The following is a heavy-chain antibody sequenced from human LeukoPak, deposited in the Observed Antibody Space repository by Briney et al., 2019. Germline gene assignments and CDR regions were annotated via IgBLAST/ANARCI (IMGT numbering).Heavy chain of an antibody. CDR1: GFIFSDHY. V-gene: IGHV3-11*01. CDR3: ARGEIGVQAAAAGTLDY. Sequence: PGRSLRLSCAASGFIFSDHYMSWIRQAPGKGLEWVSYISTSGSSIYYADSVKGRFTISRDNAKNSLYLQMNSLRAEDTAVYYCARGEIGVQAAAAGTLDYWGQGTLVTVSS. CDR2: ISTSGSSI. D-gene: IGHD6-13*01. J-gene: IGHJ4*02.